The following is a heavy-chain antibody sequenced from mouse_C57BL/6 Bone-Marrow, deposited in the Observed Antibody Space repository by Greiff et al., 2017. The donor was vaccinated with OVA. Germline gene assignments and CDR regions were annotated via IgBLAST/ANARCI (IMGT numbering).Heavy chain of an antibody. Sequence: EVQLQQSGPELVKPSPSVTITCTASGYSFTGYYMHWVKQCHGNILDWIGFIYPYNGVSTVNQKFKGKSTLTVNKFSSTAYMGLRSLTSEVSAVYYCVRGPCFDNWGQGTTLTVSS. CDR1: GYSFTGYY. CDR3: VRGPCFDN. J-gene: IGHJ2*01. CDR2: IYPYNGVS. V-gene: IGHV1-31*01.